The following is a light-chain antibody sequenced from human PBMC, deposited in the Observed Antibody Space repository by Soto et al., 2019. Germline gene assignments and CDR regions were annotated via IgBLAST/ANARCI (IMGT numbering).Light chain of an antibody. CDR3: VQGTHWPWT. J-gene: IGKJ1*01. V-gene: IGKV3D-20*02. Sequence: EIVLTQSPGTLSLSPGERATLSCRASQSVSSSYLAWYQQKPGQAPRLLIYGASSRATGIPDRFSGSGSGTDYTLTISRVEAEDVGIYYCVQGTHWPWTFGQGTKVEIK. CDR1: QSVSSSY. CDR2: GAS.